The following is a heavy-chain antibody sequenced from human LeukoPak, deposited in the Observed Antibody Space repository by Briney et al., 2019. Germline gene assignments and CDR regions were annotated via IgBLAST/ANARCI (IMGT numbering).Heavy chain of an antibody. D-gene: IGHD3-22*01. CDR1: GFTFSSYS. J-gene: IGHJ4*02. V-gene: IGHV3-21*01. Sequence: GGSLRLSCAASGFTFSSYSMNWVRQAPGKGLEWVSPISSSSSYIYYADSVKGRFTISRDNAKNSLYLQMNSLRAEDTAVYYCAKGRASEHYYYDSSGYYDYWGQGTLVTVSS. CDR3: AKGRASEHYYYDSSGYYDY. CDR2: ISSSSSYI.